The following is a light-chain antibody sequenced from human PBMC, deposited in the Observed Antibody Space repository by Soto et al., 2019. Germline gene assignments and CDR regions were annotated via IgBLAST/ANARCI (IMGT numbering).Light chain of an antibody. Sequence: QSVLTQPASVSGSPGQSITISCTGTSSDVGGYKYVSWYQQHPGKGPKLMIYEVSNRPSGVSNRFSGSKSGNTATLTISGLQAEDEADYYCSSYTSTTTRVFGTGTKVTV. CDR1: SSDVGGYKY. V-gene: IGLV2-14*01. J-gene: IGLJ1*01. CDR3: SSYTSTTTRV. CDR2: EVS.